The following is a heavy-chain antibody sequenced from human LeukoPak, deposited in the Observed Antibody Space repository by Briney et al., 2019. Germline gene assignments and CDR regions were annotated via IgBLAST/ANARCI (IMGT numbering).Heavy chain of an antibody. Sequence: ASVKVSCKASGYTFTSYYMHWVRQAPGQGLEWMGIINPSGGSTSYAQKFQGRVTMTRDTSTSTVYMELSSLRSEDTAVYYCARVARDSSGYYYGSYFDYWGQGTLVTVSS. CDR3: ARVARDSSGYYYGSYFDY. J-gene: IGHJ4*02. D-gene: IGHD3-22*01. CDR1: GYTFTSYY. V-gene: IGHV1-46*01. CDR2: INPSGGST.